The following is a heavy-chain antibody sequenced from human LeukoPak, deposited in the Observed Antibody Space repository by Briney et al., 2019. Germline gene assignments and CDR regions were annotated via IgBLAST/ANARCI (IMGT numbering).Heavy chain of an antibody. Sequence: SETLSLTCTISGGSINNYYWSWIRQPPGKGLEWIGYIYYSGSTSYNPSLKSRVTISVDTSENQFSLGLSSVTAADTAVYYCARHRPGPYDYWGQGTLVTVSS. CDR2: IYYSGST. CDR1: GGSINNYY. V-gene: IGHV4-59*08. J-gene: IGHJ4*02. CDR3: ARHRPGPYDY. D-gene: IGHD6-6*01.